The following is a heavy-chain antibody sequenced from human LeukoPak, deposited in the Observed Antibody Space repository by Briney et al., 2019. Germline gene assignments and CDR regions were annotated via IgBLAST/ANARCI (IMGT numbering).Heavy chain of an antibody. CDR1: GDTFSSYG. Sequence: VASVKVSCKASGDTFSSYGISWVRQAPGQGLEWMGGIIPIFGTAKYAQKFQDRVTITADESTTTVYMEMSNLRSEDTAMYYCARSHARAVVTPFDAFDIWGQGTMVTVSS. CDR2: IIPIFGTA. J-gene: IGHJ3*02. D-gene: IGHD4-23*01. V-gene: IGHV1-69*13. CDR3: ARSHARAVVTPFDAFDI.